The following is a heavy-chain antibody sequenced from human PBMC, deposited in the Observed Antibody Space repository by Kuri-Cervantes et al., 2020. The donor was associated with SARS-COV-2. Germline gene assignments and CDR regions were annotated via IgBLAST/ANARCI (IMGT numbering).Heavy chain of an antibody. J-gene: IGHJ4*02. CDR3: AREWITMVRGPFDY. CDR1: GYTFTSYY. V-gene: IGHV1-2*02. CDR2: INPNSGGT. Sequence: DSVKVSCKASGYTFTSYYMHWVRQAPGQGLEWMGWINPNSGGTNYAQKFQGRVTMTRDTSISTAYMELSRLRSDNTAVYYCAREWITMVRGPFDYWGQGTLVTVSS. D-gene: IGHD3-10*01.